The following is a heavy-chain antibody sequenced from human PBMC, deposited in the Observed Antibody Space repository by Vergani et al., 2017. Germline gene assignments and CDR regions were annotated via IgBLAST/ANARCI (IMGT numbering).Heavy chain of an antibody. J-gene: IGHJ4*02. D-gene: IGHD4-17*01. CDR2: IIPILGIA. Sequence: QVQLVQSGAEVKKPGSSVKVSCKASGGTFSSYAISWVRPAPGQGLEWMGRIIPILGIANYAQKFQGRVTITADKSTSTAYMELSSLRSEDTAVYYCASGKTTVTTYWGQGTLVTVSS. CDR1: GGTFSSYA. CDR3: ASGKTTVTTY. V-gene: IGHV1-69*04.